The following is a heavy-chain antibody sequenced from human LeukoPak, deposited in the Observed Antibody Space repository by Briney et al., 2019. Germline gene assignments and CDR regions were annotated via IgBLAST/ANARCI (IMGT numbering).Heavy chain of an antibody. CDR3: AMLRLGELSLLANAYDI. CDR2: VHQTGSP. CDR1: GSSVNSDQY. J-gene: IGHJ3*02. Sequence: PSETLSLTCDVSGSSVNSDQYWGWMRHSPGAGLEWIGSVHQTGSPYYNPSLGSRVSLSIDSTKNSFSLRLTFVTAADTAVYYCAMLRLGELSLLANAYDIWGQGTMVIV. D-gene: IGHD3-16*02. V-gene: IGHV4-38-2*01.